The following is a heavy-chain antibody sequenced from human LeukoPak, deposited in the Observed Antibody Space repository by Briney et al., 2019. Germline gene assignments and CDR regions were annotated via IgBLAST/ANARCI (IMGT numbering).Heavy chain of an antibody. CDR2: ISSSSSYI. D-gene: IGHD2-8*01. CDR3: ARTSRYCTVGFDP. CDR1: GFTFSSYS. Sequence: PGGSLRLSCAASGFTFSSYSMNWVRQAPGKGLEWVSSISSSSSYIYYADSVKGRFTISRDNAKNSLYLQMNSLRAEDTAVYYCARTSRYCTVGFDPWGQGTLVTVSS. V-gene: IGHV3-21*01. J-gene: IGHJ5*02.